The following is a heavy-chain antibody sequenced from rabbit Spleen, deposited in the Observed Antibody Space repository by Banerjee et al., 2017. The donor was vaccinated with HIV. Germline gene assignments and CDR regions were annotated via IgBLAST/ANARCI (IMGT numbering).Heavy chain of an antibody. V-gene: IGHV1S43*01. J-gene: IGHJ4*01. Sequence: QSLEESGGDLVKPGASLTLTCKASGIDFSTYYYMCWVRQAPGKGLEWIACIVTVSANTYYASWAKGRFTITRSTSLNTVTLQMTSLTAADTATYFCARGDNNAGNGFNLWGPGTLVPVS. D-gene: IGHD4-2*01. CDR3: ARGDNNAGNGFNL. CDR1: GIDFSTYYY. CDR2: IVTVSANT.